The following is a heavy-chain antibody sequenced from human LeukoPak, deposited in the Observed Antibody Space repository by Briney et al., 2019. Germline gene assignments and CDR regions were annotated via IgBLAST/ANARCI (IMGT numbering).Heavy chain of an antibody. Sequence: PSETLSLTCAVYGGSFSGYYWSWIRQPPGKGLEWIGEINHSGSTNYNPSLKSRVTISVDTSKNQFSLKLSSVTAADTAVYYCARGLGTHYRPTYYFDYWGQGTLVTVSS. CDR1: GGSFSGYY. D-gene: IGHD3-16*02. CDR2: INHSGST. CDR3: ARGLGTHYRPTYYFDY. J-gene: IGHJ4*02. V-gene: IGHV4-34*01.